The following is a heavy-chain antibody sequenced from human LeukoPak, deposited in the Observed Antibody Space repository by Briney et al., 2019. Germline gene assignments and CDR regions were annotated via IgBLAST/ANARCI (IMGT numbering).Heavy chain of an antibody. J-gene: IGHJ4*02. CDR2: ISAYNGNT. D-gene: IGHD2-15*01. Sequence: ASVKVSCRASGYTFTSYGISWVRQAPGQGLEWMGRISAYNGNTNYAQKLQGRVTMTTDTSTSTAYMELRSLRSDDTAVYYCARTTGRRGIVVVVDMPFDYWGQGTLVTVSS. CDR3: ARTTGRRGIVVVVDMPFDY. CDR1: GYTFTSYG. V-gene: IGHV1-18*01.